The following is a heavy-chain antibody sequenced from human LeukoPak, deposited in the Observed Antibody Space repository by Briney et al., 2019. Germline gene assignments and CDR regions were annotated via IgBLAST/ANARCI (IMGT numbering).Heavy chain of an antibody. V-gene: IGHV3-21*01. J-gene: IGHJ6*03. Sequence: GGSLRLSCAASGFTFSTYSMNWVRQAPGKGLEWVSSISSSSSYIYYADSVKGRFTISRDNAKNSLYLQMNSLRAEDTAVYYCARSRGSYYDSSGYYGYYYYYMDVWGKGTTVTISS. CDR1: GFTFSTYS. D-gene: IGHD3-22*01. CDR2: ISSSSSYI. CDR3: ARSRGSYYDSSGYYGYYYYYMDV.